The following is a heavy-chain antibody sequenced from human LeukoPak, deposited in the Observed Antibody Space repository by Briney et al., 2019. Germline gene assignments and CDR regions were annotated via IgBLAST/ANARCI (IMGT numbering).Heavy chain of an antibody. CDR1: GFTFSNYW. J-gene: IGHJ4*02. Sequence: PGGALRLSCEASGFTFSNYWIHWVRQAPGKGLEWVSRISQDGSDTIYADSVKGRHTVSRDNAKNTVFLQLSSLKPEDTAVYYCARYHTGGFWGQGRLVTVSS. V-gene: IGHV3-74*01. CDR2: ISQDGSDT. D-gene: IGHD1-14*01. CDR3: ARYHTGGF.